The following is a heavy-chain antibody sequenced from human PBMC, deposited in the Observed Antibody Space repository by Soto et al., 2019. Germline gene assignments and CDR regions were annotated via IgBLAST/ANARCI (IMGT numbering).Heavy chain of an antibody. CDR1: GVSVSTTGVG. D-gene: IGHD6-19*01. J-gene: IGHJ4*02. CDR2: ISWNDDE. V-gene: IGHV2-5*01. Sequence: QITLKESGPTLVKPTQPLTLTCTLSGVSVSTTGVGVAWIRQPPGKALECLALISWNDDERYSPSLKSRRTISKDISKNQVVLTMANMDPVDAATYYCSRRLWDSSGWHPFDSWGQGALVTVSS. CDR3: SRRLWDSSGWHPFDS.